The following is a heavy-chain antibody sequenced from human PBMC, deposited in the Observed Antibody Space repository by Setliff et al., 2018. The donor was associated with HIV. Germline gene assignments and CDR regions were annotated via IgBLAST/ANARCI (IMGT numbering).Heavy chain of an antibody. CDR1: GFTFGDYG. J-gene: IGHJ5*02. Sequence: PGGSLRLSCAASGFTFGDYGMNWVRQTPGKGLEWVDNIKQDGSEKYYVDSVKGRFTITRDNAKNSLYLQMNSLRAEDAAVYSCACVSGYHSWFDPWGQGTLVTVSS. CDR3: ACVSGYHSWFDP. CDR2: IKQDGSEK. V-gene: IGHV3-7*01. D-gene: IGHD3-3*01.